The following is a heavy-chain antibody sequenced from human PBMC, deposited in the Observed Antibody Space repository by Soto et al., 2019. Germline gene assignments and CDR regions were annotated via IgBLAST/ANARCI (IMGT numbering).Heavy chain of an antibody. CDR1: GGSISSGGYY. J-gene: IGHJ6*03. D-gene: IGHD4-4*01. V-gene: IGHV4-31*03. CDR2: IYYSGST. CDR3: ARSLQSYYYYYMDV. Sequence: TLSLTCTVSGGSISSGGYYWTWIRQHPGKGLEWIGYIYYSGSTYYNPSLKSRVTISVDTSKNQFSLKLSSVTAADTAVYYCARSLQSYYYYYMDVWGKGTTVTVSS.